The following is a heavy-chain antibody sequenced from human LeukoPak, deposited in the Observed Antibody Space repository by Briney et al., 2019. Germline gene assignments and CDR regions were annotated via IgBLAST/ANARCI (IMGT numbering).Heavy chain of an antibody. CDR3: AKEGGNGQFDS. V-gene: IGHV3-23*01. CDR2: FSFSGGST. D-gene: IGHD2-8*01. J-gene: IGHJ4*02. CDR1: EFTFSSYA. Sequence: PGGSLNLSCPPSEFTFSSYAMIGFGKAPGRGLNWVSSFSFSGGSTYYADSVTGRFTISRDNSKNTLYLQMNSLRAEDTAVYCRAKEGGNGQFDSWGQGTLVTVSS.